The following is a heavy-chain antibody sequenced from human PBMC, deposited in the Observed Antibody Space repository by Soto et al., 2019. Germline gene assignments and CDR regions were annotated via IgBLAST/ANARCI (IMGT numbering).Heavy chain of an antibody. J-gene: IGHJ4*02. CDR2: ITSTSTYI. Sequence: GGSLRLSCAASGFTFSSYTMHWVRQAPGKGLEWVSSITSTSTYIYYTDSLRGRFTISRDNAQNSLYLQMNNLGPGDTAVYYCARDGARDRGDKGFDYWGQGTVVTVSS. V-gene: IGHV3-21*01. CDR1: GFTFSSYT. CDR3: ARDGARDRGDKGFDY. D-gene: IGHD2-21*02.